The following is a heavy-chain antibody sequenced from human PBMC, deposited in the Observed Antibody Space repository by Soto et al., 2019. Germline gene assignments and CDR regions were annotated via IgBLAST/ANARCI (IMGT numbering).Heavy chain of an antibody. D-gene: IGHD2-21*02. Sequence: LRLSCAASGFTFSSYWMSWVRQAPGKGLEWVANIKQDGSEKYYVDSVKGRFTISRDNAKNSLYLQMNSLRAEDTAVYYCARDCGGDCRDAFDIWGQGTMVTVSS. J-gene: IGHJ3*02. CDR1: GFTFSSYW. CDR2: IKQDGSEK. V-gene: IGHV3-7*01. CDR3: ARDCGGDCRDAFDI.